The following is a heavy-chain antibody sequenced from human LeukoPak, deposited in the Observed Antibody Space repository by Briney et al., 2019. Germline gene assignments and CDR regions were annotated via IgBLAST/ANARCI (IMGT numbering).Heavy chain of an antibody. V-gene: IGHV4-59*12. CDR1: GGSINNYY. CDR2: IYYRGSS. D-gene: IGHD6-13*01. CDR3: ARGAKGYSSSWYRY. Sequence: PSETLSLTCTVSGGSINNYYWSWIRQSPGKGLEWTGYIYYRGSSNYNPSLKSRITMSVDTSKNQFSLKLSSVTAADTAVYYCARGAKGYSSSWYRYWGQGTLVTVSS. J-gene: IGHJ4*02.